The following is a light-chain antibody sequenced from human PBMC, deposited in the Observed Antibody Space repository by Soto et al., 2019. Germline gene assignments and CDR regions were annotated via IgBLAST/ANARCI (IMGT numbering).Light chain of an antibody. CDR1: QSVSSSY. Sequence: EIVLTQSPGTPSLSPGERATLSCRASQSVSSSYLAWYQQKPGQPPRLLIYGASSRATGIPDRFSGSGSGTDFTLTISRLEAEDFAVYYCQQCSSSPITFGQGTRLEIK. CDR2: GAS. V-gene: IGKV3-20*01. J-gene: IGKJ5*01. CDR3: QQCSSSPIT.